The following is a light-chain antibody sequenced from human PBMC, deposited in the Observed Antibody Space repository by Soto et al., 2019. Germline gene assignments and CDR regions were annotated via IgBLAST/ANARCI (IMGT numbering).Light chain of an antibody. CDR1: SSDVGGYNF. CDR3: AAWDDSLRGV. CDR2: EVN. Sequence: QSALTQPPSASGSPGQSVTISCTGTSSDVGGYNFVSWYQQHPGKAPKLMIYEVNRRPSGVPDRFSGSKSGNTASLTVSGLQAEDEADYYCAAWDDSLRGVFGGGTQLTVL. J-gene: IGLJ3*02. V-gene: IGLV2-8*01.